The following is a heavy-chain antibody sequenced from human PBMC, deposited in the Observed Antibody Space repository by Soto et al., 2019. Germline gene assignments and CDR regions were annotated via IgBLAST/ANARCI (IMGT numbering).Heavy chain of an antibody. J-gene: IGHJ4*02. CDR2: INHIGIT. D-gene: IGHD5-12*01. Sequence: PSETLSLICAVYGGSFSTYYWSWIRQPPGKGLEWIGEINHIGITNYNPSLKSRVSISVDTSKKQFSLRLSSVTAADTAVYYCARDLVEMATYNSDYFDYWGQGTLVTVSS. CDR1: GGSFSTYY. V-gene: IGHV4-34*01. CDR3: ARDLVEMATYNSDYFDY.